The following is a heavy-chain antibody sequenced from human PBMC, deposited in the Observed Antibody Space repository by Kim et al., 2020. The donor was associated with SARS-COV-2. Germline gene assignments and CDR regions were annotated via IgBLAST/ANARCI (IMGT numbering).Heavy chain of an antibody. CDR2: LYTSGAT. J-gene: IGHJ4*02. D-gene: IGHD3-9*01. Sequence: SQTLSLTCTVSGDSINSDDHYWTWIRQSAGKRLEWVGRLYTSGATNYNPSLGSRVTISKDTSKNQFSLHVRSVTAADTAVYFRAASLYDPLTGAPHHLAYWGQGALVSVSS. V-gene: IGHV4-61*02. CDR1: GDSINSDDHY. CDR3: AASLYDPLTGAPHHLAY.